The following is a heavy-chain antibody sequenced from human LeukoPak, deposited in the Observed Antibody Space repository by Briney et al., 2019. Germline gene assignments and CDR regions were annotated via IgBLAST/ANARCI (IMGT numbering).Heavy chain of an antibody. V-gene: IGHV3-21*01. D-gene: IGHD6-13*01. J-gene: IGHJ6*02. Sequence: GGSLRLSCAASGFTFSSYSMNWVRQAPGKGLEWVSSISSSSSYIYYADSVKGRFTISRDNAKNSLYLQMNSLRAEDTAVDYCARGGTTRIAAAGAMDVWGQGTTVTVSS. CDR3: ARGGTTRIAAAGAMDV. CDR2: ISSSSSYI. CDR1: GFTFSSYS.